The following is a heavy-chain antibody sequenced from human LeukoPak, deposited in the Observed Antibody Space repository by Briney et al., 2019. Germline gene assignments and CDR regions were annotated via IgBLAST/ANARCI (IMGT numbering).Heavy chain of an antibody. D-gene: IGHD4-11*01. J-gene: IGHJ4*02. V-gene: IGHV3-21*01. CDR3: ARGHSNYGDYFDY. CDR2: ISTSSSYI. CDR1: GFTFSSYS. Sequence: GGSLRLSCTASGFTFSSYSMNWVRQAPGKGLEWVSSISTSSSYIYYAASVKGRFTISRDNAKNSLSLQMNSLRAEDTAVYYCARGHSNYGDYFDYWGQGTLVTVSS.